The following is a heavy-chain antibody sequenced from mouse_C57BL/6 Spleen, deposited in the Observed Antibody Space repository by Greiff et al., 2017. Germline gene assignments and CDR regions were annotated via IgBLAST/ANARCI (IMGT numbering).Heavy chain of an antibody. CDR2: ISSGGSYT. J-gene: IGHJ3*01. D-gene: IGHD2-4*01. CDR1: GFTFSSYG. CDR3: ARGIYYDYDGPAY. Sequence: EVQLVESGGDLVKPGGSLKLSCAASGFTFSSYGMSWVRQTPDKRLEWVATISSGGSYTYYPDSVKGRFTISRDNAKNTLYLQMSSLKSEDTAMYYCARGIYYDYDGPAYWGQGTLVTVSA. V-gene: IGHV5-6*01.